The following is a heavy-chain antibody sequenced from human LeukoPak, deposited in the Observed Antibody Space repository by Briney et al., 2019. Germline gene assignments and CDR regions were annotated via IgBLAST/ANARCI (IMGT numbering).Heavy chain of an antibody. D-gene: IGHD6-13*01. CDR2: ISSSSSYI. CDR1: GFTFSSYS. J-gene: IGHJ4*02. V-gene: IGHV3-21*01. Sequence: KTGGSLRLSCAASGFTFSSYSMNWVRQAPGKGLEWVSSISSSSSYIYYADSVKGRFTISRDNAKNSLYLQMNSLRAEDTAVYYCARSEDIAAAGPGDYWGQGTLVTVSS. CDR3: ARSEDIAAAGPGDY.